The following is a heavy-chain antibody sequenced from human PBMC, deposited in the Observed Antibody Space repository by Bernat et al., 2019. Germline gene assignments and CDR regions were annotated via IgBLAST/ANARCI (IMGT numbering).Heavy chain of an antibody. J-gene: IGHJ4*02. V-gene: IGHV3-30*04. D-gene: IGHD6-19*01. CDR2: ISYDGSNK. CDR3: AKDRVRGWYRNYFDY. Sequence: QVQLVESGGGVVQPGRSLRLSCVASGFTFSSYAMHWVRQAPGKGLEWVAVISYDGSNKYYADSVKGRFTISRDNSKNTLYLQMNSLRAEDTAVYYCAKDRVRGWYRNYFDYWGQGTLVTVSS. CDR1: GFTFSSYA.